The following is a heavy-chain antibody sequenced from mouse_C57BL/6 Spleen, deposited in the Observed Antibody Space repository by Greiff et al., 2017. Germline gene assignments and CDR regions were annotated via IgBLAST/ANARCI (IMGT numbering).Heavy chain of an antibody. D-gene: IGHD1-1*01. J-gene: IGHJ2*01. CDR3: ARRGTTVVAKGLDY. Sequence: VQLQQSGPELVKPGASVKISCKASGYAFSSSWMNWVKQRPGKGLEWIGRIYPGDGDTNYNGKVKGKATLTADKSSSTAYMQLSSLTSDDAAVYFCARRGTTVVAKGLDYWGQGTTLTVSS. V-gene: IGHV1-82*01. CDR2: IYPGDGDT. CDR1: GYAFSSSW.